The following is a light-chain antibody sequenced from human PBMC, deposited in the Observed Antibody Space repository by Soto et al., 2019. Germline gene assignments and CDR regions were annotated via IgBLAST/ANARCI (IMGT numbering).Light chain of an antibody. CDR3: KSRTTRNTLV. V-gene: IGLV2-14*01. J-gene: IGLJ3*02. CDR1: SSYVGGYNY. Sequence: QSVLTQPASVSGSPGQSITISCTGTSSYVGGYNYVSWYQQHPGKAPKLIIYEVTHRPSGVSSRFYGSRSGNTASLTISGLQAEDEADYYCKSRTTRNTLVFGGGTKVTVL. CDR2: EVT.